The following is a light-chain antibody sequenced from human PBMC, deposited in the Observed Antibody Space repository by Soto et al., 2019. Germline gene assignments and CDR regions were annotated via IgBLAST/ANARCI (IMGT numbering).Light chain of an antibody. V-gene: IGKV1-9*01. CDR1: QGISSY. J-gene: IGKJ1*01. CDR2: AAS. Sequence: IQLTQSPSSLSASVGDRVTITCRASQGISSYLAWYQQKPGKAPKLLIYAASTLQGGVPSRFSGSGSGTDFTLTISSLQPEDFATYYCQQLSSYSFGQGTKVDIK. CDR3: QQLSSYS.